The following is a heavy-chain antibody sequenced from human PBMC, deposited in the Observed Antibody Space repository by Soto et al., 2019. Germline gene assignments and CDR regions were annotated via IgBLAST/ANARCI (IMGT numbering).Heavy chain of an antibody. CDR3: ATDLGAFDH. CDR1: GYTLTELS. V-gene: IGHV1-24*01. Sequence: GASVKVSCTVSGYTLTELSMHWVRQAPGKGLEWMGGFDPEDGETIYAQKFQGRVTMTEDTSTDTAYMELSSLRSDVTAVYSCATDLGAFDHWGQATLVTVS. CDR2: FDPEDGET. J-gene: IGHJ4*02.